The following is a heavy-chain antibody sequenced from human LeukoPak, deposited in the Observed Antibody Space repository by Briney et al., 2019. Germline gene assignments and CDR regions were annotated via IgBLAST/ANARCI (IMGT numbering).Heavy chain of an antibody. V-gene: IGHV1-8*01. D-gene: IGHD6-13*01. Sequence: GASVKVSCKASGYTLTSYDINWVRQATGQGLEWMGWMNPNGGNTGYAQKFQGRVTMTRNTSISTAYMELSSLRSEDTAVYYCARKRVIAAAGTGPGWWFDPWGQGTLVTVSS. CDR2: MNPNGGNT. CDR3: ARKRVIAAAGTGPGWWFDP. CDR1: GYTLTSYD. J-gene: IGHJ5*02.